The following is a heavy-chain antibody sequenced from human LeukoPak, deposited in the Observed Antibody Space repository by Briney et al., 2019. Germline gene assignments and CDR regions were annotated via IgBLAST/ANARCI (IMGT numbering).Heavy chain of an antibody. CDR2: INPNSGGT. J-gene: IGHJ5*02. CDR1: GYTFTTGYY. Sequence: ASVKVSCKASGYTFTTGYYMHWVRQAPGQGLEWMGWINPNSGGTKYAQKFQGRVTMTRDTSISTAYMELSRLTSDDTAVYYCAKGGIVGPTGWVDPWGQGTQVTVSS. CDR3: AKGGIVGPTGWVDP. V-gene: IGHV1-2*02. D-gene: IGHD1-26*01.